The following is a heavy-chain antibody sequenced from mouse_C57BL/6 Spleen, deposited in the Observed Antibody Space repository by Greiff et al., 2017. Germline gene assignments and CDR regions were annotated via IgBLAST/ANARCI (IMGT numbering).Heavy chain of an antibody. Sequence: ESGPGLVKPSQSLSLTCSVTGYSITSGYYRNWIRQFPGNKLAWMGYISYDGSNNSNPSLNNRISITRDTSKNQFFLKLNSVTTEDTATYYCARRGYYGSSYVWYFDVWGTGTTVTVSS. CDR3: ARRGYYGSSYVWYFDV. CDR1: GYSITSGYY. CDR2: ISYDGSN. J-gene: IGHJ1*03. V-gene: IGHV3-6*01. D-gene: IGHD1-1*01.